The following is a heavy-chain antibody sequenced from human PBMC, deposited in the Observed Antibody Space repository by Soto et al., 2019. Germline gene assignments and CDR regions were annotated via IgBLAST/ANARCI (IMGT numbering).Heavy chain of an antibody. CDR3: ARDLGNPGYSSSRDWFDP. CDR1: GGSISSSNW. J-gene: IGHJ5*02. CDR2: IYHSGST. V-gene: IGHV4-4*02. D-gene: IGHD6-13*01. Sequence: SETLSLTCAVSGGSISSSNWWSWVRQPPGQGLEWIGEIYHSGSTNYNPSLKSRVTISVDKSKNQFSLKLSSVTAADTAVYYCARDLGNPGYSSSRDWFDPWGQGTLVTVSS.